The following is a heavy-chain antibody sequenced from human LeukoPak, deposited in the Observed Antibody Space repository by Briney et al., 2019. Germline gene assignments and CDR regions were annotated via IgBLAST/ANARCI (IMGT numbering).Heavy chain of an antibody. J-gene: IGHJ4*02. CDR1: GFTFGSYA. CDR2: ISGSGSAT. CDR3: ARSGDSFDSSGYSPRDYFDY. Sequence: GGSLRLSCAASGFTFGSYAMTWVRQAPGKGLEWVSAISGSGSATYYADSVKGRFTISRDNSKNTLDLQMNSLRVEDTAVYYCARSGDSFDSSGYSPRDYFDYWGQGTLVTVSS. V-gene: IGHV3-23*01. D-gene: IGHD3-22*01.